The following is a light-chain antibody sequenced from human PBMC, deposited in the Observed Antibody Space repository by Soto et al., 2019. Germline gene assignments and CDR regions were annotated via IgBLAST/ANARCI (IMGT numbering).Light chain of an antibody. V-gene: IGKV3-11*01. CDR3: QQRSNWPRT. Sequence: EIVLTQSPSTLSVTPGERATLSCRASQSVSSYLAWYQQKPGRDPRLLIYDASNRATDIPARFSGSGSGTDFTLTISSLEPEDFAVYYCQQRSNWPRTFGQGAKVDIK. CDR2: DAS. J-gene: IGKJ1*01. CDR1: QSVSSY.